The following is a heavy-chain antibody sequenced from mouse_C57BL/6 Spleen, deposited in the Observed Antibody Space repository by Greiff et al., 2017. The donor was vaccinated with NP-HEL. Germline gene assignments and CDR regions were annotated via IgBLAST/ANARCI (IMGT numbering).Heavy chain of an antibody. CDR1: GYTFTGYW. V-gene: IGHV1-9*01. J-gene: IGHJ1*03. CDR3: AKARTATHDGYYPWYFDV. CDR2: ILPGSGST. D-gene: IGHD2-3*01. Sequence: QVQLQQSGAELMKPGASVKLSCKATGYTFTGYWIEWVKQRPGHGLEWIGEILPGSGSTNYNEKFKGKATFTADTSSNTAYMQLSSLTTEDSAIYYCAKARTATHDGYYPWYFDVWGTGTTVTVSS.